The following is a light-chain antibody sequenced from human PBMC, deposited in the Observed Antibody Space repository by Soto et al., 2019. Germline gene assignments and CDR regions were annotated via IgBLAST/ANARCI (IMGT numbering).Light chain of an antibody. CDR3: QRYDLSSPFS. CDR1: QSLNRNY. Sequence: EIVLTQSPGTLSLSPGERASLSCRASQSLNRNYAAWYQQKVGQAPSLLIYATSGKATGIPDGFRGSGSGTTFNLTIARLEPEDFAVYYCQRYDLSSPFSFGPGTKVEIK. V-gene: IGKV3-20*01. CDR2: ATS. J-gene: IGKJ3*01.